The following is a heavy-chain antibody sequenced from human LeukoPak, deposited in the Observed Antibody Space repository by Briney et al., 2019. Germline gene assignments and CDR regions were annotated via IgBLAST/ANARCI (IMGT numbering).Heavy chain of an antibody. CDR1: GFTFSSYS. J-gene: IGHJ3*02. CDR2: ISSSSSYI. Sequence: GGSLRLSCAASGFTFSSYSMNWVRQAPGKGLEWVSSISSSSSYIYYADSVKGRFTISRDNAKNSPYLQMNSLRAEDTAVYYCARDGSVGADAFDIWGQGTMVTVSS. CDR3: ARDGSVGADAFDI. V-gene: IGHV3-21*01. D-gene: IGHD1-26*01.